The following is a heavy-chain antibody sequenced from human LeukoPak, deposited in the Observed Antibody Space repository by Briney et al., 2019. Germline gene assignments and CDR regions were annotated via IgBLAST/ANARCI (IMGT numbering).Heavy chain of an antibody. CDR3: ANSGGDYGEYYIDY. J-gene: IGHJ4*02. Sequence: GGSQRLSCAASGFTFSSYGMHWVRQAPGKGLEWVAFIRYDGSNKYYADSVKGRFTISRDNSKNTLYLQMNSLRAEDTAVYYCANSGGDYGEYYIDYWGQGTLVTVSS. D-gene: IGHD4-17*01. CDR2: IRYDGSNK. CDR1: GFTFSSYG. V-gene: IGHV3-30*02.